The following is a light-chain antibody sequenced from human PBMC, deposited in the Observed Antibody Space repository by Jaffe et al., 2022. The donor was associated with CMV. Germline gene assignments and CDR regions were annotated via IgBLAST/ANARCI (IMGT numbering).Light chain of an antibody. CDR1: HSVTRN. J-gene: IGKJ2*01. V-gene: IGKV3-15*01. Sequence: IVMTQSPVTLSASPGERATLACRASHSVTRNLAWYQQKPGQAPRLLMYDASTRATGIPDRFSGSGSGTEFTLTITRLQSEDFAVYSCLQYNAWPYTFGQGTKLEIK. CDR3: LQYNAWPYT. CDR2: DAS.